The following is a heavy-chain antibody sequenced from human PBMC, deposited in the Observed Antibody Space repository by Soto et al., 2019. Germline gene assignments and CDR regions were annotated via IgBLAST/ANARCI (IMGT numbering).Heavy chain of an antibody. CDR3: ASATQPVGRASPAGGWFDP. D-gene: IGHD6-6*01. J-gene: IGHJ5*02. V-gene: IGHV1-69*12. CDR2: IIPIFGTA. Sequence: QVQLVQAGAEVKKPGSSVKVSCKASGGTFSSYAISWVGQAPGQGLEWMGGIIPIFGTANYAQKFQGRVTITADESTSTDYRELSSQRSEDTAVYYCASATQPVGRASPAGGWFDPWGKGTLVTVSS. CDR1: GGTFSSYA.